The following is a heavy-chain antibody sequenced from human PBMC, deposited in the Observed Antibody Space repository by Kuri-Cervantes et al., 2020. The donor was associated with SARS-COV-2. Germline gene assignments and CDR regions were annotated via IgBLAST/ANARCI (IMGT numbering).Heavy chain of an antibody. CDR1: GFSLRKYD. CDR3: ARVSGYYDFWSASDYYYMDV. CDR2: ITSSSSYI. D-gene: IGHD3-3*01. J-gene: IGHJ6*03. Sequence: GGSLRLSCAGSGFSLRKYDMNWVRQAPGKGLEWVSSITSSSSYIYYADSVKGRLAISRDNANNSLYLQMNSLRAEDTAVYYCARVSGYYDFWSASDYYYMDVWGKGTTVTVSS. V-gene: IGHV3-21*01.